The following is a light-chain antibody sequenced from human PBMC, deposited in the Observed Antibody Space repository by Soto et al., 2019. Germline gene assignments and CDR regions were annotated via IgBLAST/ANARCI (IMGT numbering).Light chain of an antibody. Sequence: QSVLTQPPSASGTPGQRVSISCSGSFSNIGDNAVNWYQQLPGAAPKLLIYLNDQRPSGVPDRFSGSKSGTSAFLAISGLQSEDEADYYCAAWDDSLNALFGTGTKVTVL. CDR3: AAWDDSLNAL. CDR2: LND. V-gene: IGLV1-44*01. J-gene: IGLJ1*01. CDR1: FSNIGDNA.